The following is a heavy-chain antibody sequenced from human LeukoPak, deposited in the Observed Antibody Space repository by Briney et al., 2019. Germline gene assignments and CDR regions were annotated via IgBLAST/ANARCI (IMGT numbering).Heavy chain of an antibody. V-gene: IGHV4-31*02. CDR3: VRGPVVVVAATPAPDTYYFDY. CDR2: IDHTANT. D-gene: IGHD2-15*01. J-gene: IGHJ4*02. Sequence: PSQTLSLTCTVSGGSISSGGYYWTWIRQPPGKGLEWIGEIDHTANTNYNPSLKSRVTISVDTSKNQFSLILNSVTAADTAVYYCVRGPVVVVAATPAPDTYYFDYWGQGTLVTVSS. CDR1: GGSISSGGYY.